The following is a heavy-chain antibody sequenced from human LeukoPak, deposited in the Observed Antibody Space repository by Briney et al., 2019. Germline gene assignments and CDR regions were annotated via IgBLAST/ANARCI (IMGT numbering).Heavy chain of an antibody. CDR2: ISSGTYI. J-gene: IGHJ4*02. CDR1: GFTFSSYA. Sequence: KSGGSLRLSCAASGFTFSSYAMNWVRQAPGKGLEWISHISSGTYIAYADSVKGRFTISRDNAKNSLYLQMNSLRAEDTAVYYCARGWRATAYFDYWGQGTLVTVSS. D-gene: IGHD5-24*01. CDR3: ARGWRATAYFDY. V-gene: IGHV3-21*05.